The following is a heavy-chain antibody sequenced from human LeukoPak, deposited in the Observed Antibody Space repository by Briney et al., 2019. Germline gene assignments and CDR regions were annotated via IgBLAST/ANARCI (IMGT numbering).Heavy chain of an antibody. CDR1: GDSVSSNSTA. Sequence: SQTLSLTCAISGDSVSSNSTAWNWIRQSPSRGLEWLGRTYYRSKWYNDYAVSVKSRITINPDTSKNQFSLQLNSVTPEDTAVYYCARAHDSSGYYYGGYYYYMDVWGKGTTVTISS. J-gene: IGHJ6*03. V-gene: IGHV6-1*01. D-gene: IGHD3-22*01. CDR3: ARAHDSSGYYYGGYYYYMDV. CDR2: TYYRSKWYN.